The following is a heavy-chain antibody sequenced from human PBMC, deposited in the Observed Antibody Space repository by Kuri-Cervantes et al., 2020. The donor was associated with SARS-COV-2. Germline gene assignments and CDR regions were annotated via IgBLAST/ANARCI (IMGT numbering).Heavy chain of an antibody. J-gene: IGHJ3*02. Sequence: ASVKVSCKASGYTFTSYGISWVRQAPGQGLEWMGWINTNTGNPTYAQGFTGRFVSSLDTSVSTAYLQISSLKAEDTAVYYCARWDRGYSYGYPLVSVFDIWGQGTMVTVSS. CDR3: ARWDRGYSYGYPLVSVFDI. D-gene: IGHD5-18*01. CDR1: GYTFTSYG. V-gene: IGHV7-4-1*02. CDR2: INTNTGNP.